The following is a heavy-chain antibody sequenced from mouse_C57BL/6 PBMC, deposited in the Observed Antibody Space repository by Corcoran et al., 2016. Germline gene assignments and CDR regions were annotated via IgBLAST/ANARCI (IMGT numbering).Heavy chain of an antibody. CDR3: ANYYGSFDY. V-gene: IGHV1-81*01. CDR1: GYTFTSYG. D-gene: IGHD1-1*01. Sequence: QVQLQLSGAVLARPGASVKLSCKAFGYTFTSYGVSWVKQRTGQGLEWIGEIYPRSGSTYYNEKFNGKATLTADKSSSTAYMELRSLTSEDSAVYFGANYYGSFDYWGQGTTLTVSS. CDR2: IYPRSGST. J-gene: IGHJ2*01.